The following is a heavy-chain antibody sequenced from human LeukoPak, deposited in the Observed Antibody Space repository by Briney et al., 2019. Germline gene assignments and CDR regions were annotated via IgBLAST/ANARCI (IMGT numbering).Heavy chain of an antibody. Sequence: SETLSLTCTVSGGSISSYYWSWIRQHPGKGLEWIGHIYYSGSTYYNPSLKSRVTISVDTSKNQLSLKLSSVTAADTAVYYCARAPNERVTNSNMGPYYFDYWGQGTLVTVSS. CDR2: IYYSGST. CDR1: GGSISSYY. D-gene: IGHD4-17*01. CDR3: ARAPNERVTNSNMGPYYFDY. V-gene: IGHV4-59*06. J-gene: IGHJ4*02.